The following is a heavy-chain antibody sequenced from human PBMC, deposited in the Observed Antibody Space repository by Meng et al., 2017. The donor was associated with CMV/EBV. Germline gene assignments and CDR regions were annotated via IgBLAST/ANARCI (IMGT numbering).Heavy chain of an antibody. CDR3: ARDRQWLRFLWSYGMDV. J-gene: IGHJ6*02. Sequence: GKSLKISCAASGFTFSSYWMSWVRQAPGKGLEWVANIKQDGSEKYYVDSVKGRFTISRDNAKNSLYLQMNSLRAEDTAVYYCARDRQWLRFLWSYGMDVWGQGTTVTVSS. CDR1: GFTFSSYW. CDR2: IKQDGSEK. V-gene: IGHV3-7*01. D-gene: IGHD5-12*01.